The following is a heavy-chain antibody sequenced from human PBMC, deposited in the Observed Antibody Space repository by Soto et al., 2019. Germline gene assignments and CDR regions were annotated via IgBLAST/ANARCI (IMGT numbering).Heavy chain of an antibody. V-gene: IGHV1-46*03. CDR3: ARAGSRLPEEDIVVVPAALYYYYYMDV. CDR1: GYTSTSYY. J-gene: IGHJ6*03. CDR2: INPSGGST. D-gene: IGHD2-2*01. Sequence: ASVKVSCKASGYTSTSYYMHWVRQAPGQGLEWMGIINPSGGSTSYAQKFQGRVTMTRDTSTSTVYMELSSLRSEDTAVYYCARAGSRLPEEDIVVVPAALYYYYYMDVWGKGTTVTVSS.